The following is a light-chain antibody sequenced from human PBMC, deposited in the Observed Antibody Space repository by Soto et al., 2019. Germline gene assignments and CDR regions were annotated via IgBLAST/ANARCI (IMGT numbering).Light chain of an antibody. Sequence: IPLTQSPSSLSASIGDRVTITCRASQDIASYLAWYQQKPGNAPKLLIYAASTLHSGVPSRFSGSGSGTEFTLTISSLQPEDFVTYYCQQLNVNLLFGQGTKLEIK. CDR1: QDIASY. V-gene: IGKV1-9*01. CDR2: AAS. J-gene: IGKJ2*01. CDR3: QQLNVNLL.